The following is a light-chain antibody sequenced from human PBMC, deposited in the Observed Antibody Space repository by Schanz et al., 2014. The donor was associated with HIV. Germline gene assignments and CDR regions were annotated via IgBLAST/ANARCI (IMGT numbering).Light chain of an antibody. Sequence: EIVLTQSPGTLSLSPGERATLSCRASQSSSTYLAWYQHKPGQAPRVLIYGASSRATGVPNRFSGSGSGTDFTLTISRLEPEDFAVYYCQQYGSSPRYTFGQGTKLEIK. CDR1: QSSSTY. V-gene: IGKV3-20*01. CDR3: QQYGSSPRYT. CDR2: GAS. J-gene: IGKJ2*01.